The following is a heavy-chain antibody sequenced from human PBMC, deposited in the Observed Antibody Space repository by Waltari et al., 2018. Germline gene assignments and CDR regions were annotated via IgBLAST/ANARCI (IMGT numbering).Heavy chain of an antibody. CDR1: GGSFSGSY. CDR3: ARGSPLGQNWFDP. Sequence: QVQLQQWGAGLLKPSETLSLTCAVYGGSFSGSYWSWIRQPPGKGLEWIGEINQSGSTNYNPSLKSRVTTSVDTSKNQFALKLSSVTAADTAVYYCARGSPLGQNWFDPWGQGTLVTVSS. D-gene: IGHD7-27*01. CDR2: INQSGST. J-gene: IGHJ5*02. V-gene: IGHV4-34*01.